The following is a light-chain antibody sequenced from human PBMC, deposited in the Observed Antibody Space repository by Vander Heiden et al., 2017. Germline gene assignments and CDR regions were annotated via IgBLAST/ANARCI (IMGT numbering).Light chain of an antibody. CDR1: SSDVGGYNY. Sequence: QSALTQPRSVSGSPGQSVTISCTVTSSDVGGYNYVFWYQQHPVKAPKLMIYDVSKRPSGAPDRFSGTKYGNTASLTISGRQDEDEADYYCCSYAGSNTIGVFGGGTKLTVL. CDR3: CSYAGSNTIGV. CDR2: DVS. J-gene: IGLJ3*02. V-gene: IGLV2-11*01.